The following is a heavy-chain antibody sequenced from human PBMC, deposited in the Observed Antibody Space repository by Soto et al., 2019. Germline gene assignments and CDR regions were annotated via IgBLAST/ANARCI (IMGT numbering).Heavy chain of an antibody. Sequence: EVQLVESGGGLVQPGGSLRLSCAASGFTFSSYWMHWVRQAPGKGLVWVSRINSDGSSTSYADSVKGRFTISRDNAKNTLYLQMSSLRAADTAVYSCAVAVAVPTAIGYWGQGTLVTVSP. J-gene: IGHJ4*02. CDR1: GFTFSSYW. CDR3: AVAVAVPTAIGY. CDR2: INSDGSST. V-gene: IGHV3-74*01. D-gene: IGHD6-19*01.